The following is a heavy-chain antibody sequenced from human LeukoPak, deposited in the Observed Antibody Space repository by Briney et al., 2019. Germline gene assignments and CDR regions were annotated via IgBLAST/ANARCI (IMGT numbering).Heavy chain of an antibody. Sequence: GSLRLSCAVSGLTFSSSWMDWVRQPPGKGLEWIGEINHSGSTNYNPSLKSRVTISVDTSKNQFSLKLSSVTAADTAVYYCARVVRTMIVVVITKSAYFDYWGQGTLVTVSS. CDR3: ARVVRTMIVVVITKSAYFDY. CDR1: GLTFSSSW. V-gene: IGHV4-34*01. CDR2: INHSGST. J-gene: IGHJ4*02. D-gene: IGHD3-22*01.